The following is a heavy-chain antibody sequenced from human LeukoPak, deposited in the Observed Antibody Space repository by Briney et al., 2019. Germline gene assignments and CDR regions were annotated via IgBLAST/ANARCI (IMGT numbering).Heavy chain of an antibody. CDR2: ISAYNGNT. D-gene: IGHD6-6*01. CDR1: GYTFTSYG. CDR3: ARGLDYSSSSQSLRLYYMDV. V-gene: IGHV1-18*01. Sequence: ASVKVSCKASGYTFTSYGISWVRQAPGQGLEWMGWISAYNGNTNYAQKLQGRVTMTRDTSISTAYMELSRLTSDDTAVYYCARGLDYSSSSQSLRLYYMDVWGKETTVTV. J-gene: IGHJ6*03.